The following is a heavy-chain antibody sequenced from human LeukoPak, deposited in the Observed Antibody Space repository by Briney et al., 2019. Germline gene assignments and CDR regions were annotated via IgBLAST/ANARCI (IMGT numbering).Heavy chain of an antibody. V-gene: IGHV3-43*01. CDR3: ASEVGYRSLGY. D-gene: IGHD3-3*01. CDR1: GFTFDDNT. CDR2: ITWKSHRT. Sequence: GGSLRLSCAASGFTFDDNTMHWVRQTPGRGLEWVSFITWKSHRTHYADSVRGRFTVSRDNSKDSMHLEMNSLKTEDTGLYHCASEVGYRSLGYLGQGTLVTVSS. J-gene: IGHJ4*02.